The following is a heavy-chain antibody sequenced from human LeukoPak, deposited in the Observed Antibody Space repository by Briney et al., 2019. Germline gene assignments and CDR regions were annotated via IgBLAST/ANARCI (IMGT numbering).Heavy chain of an antibody. V-gene: IGHV3-33*01. CDR1: GFTFSSYG. D-gene: IGHD3-16*02. CDR3: ARGELSLDY. CDR2: IWYDGSNK. Sequence: GRSLRLSCAASGFTFSSYGMHWVRQAPGKGLEWVAVIWYDGSNKYYADSVKGRFTISRDNSKNTLYLQMNSLRAEDTAVYSCARGELSLDYWGQGTLVTVSS. J-gene: IGHJ4*02.